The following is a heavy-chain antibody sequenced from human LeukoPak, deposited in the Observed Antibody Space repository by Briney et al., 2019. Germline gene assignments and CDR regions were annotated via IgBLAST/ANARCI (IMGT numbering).Heavy chain of an antibody. CDR3: TYLRSGSFDY. D-gene: IGHD3-10*01. CDR2: ITSKTDGGTT. CDR1: GFTFSSAW. Sequence: GGSLRLSCAASGFTFSSAWMSWVRQAPGKGLEWVGRITSKTDGGTTDYAAPVKGRFTISGDDSRNTLYLQMNSLQIEDTAVYYCTYLRSGSFDYWGQGTLVTVSS. V-gene: IGHV3-15*01. J-gene: IGHJ4*02.